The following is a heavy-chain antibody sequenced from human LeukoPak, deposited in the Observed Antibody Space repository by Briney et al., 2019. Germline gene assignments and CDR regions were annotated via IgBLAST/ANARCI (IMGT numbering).Heavy chain of an antibody. CDR3: ARHVLVSSVFDY. D-gene: IGHD3-22*01. CDR2: IYYSGST. Sequence: PSETLSLTCTVSGGSISRYYWSCIRQPPGKGLEWIGYIYYSGSTNYNPSLKSRVTISVDTSKNQFSLKLSSVTAADTAAYYCARHVLVSSVFDYWGQGTLVTVSS. V-gene: IGHV4-59*08. J-gene: IGHJ4*02. CDR1: GGSISRYY.